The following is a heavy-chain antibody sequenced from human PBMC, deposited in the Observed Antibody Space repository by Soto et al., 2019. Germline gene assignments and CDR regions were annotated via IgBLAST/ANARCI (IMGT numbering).Heavy chain of an antibody. CDR1: GFTLSSYG. D-gene: IGHD6-19*01. CDR2: LWSDGSTQ. Sequence: QVQLVESGGGVVQPGTSLRLSCAASGFTLSSYGMHWVRQAPGKGLEWVAVLWSDGSTQYYVDSVEGRFTISRDIAKNTLSLLMNSLRADDTAIYYCAREVAVGGVPPGGAFQIWGQGTMVTVSS. V-gene: IGHV3-33*01. CDR3: AREVAVGGVPPGGAFQI. J-gene: IGHJ3*02.